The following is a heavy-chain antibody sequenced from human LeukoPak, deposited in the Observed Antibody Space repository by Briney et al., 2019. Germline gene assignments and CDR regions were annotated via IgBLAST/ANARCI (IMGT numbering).Heavy chain of an antibody. CDR1: GYTFTGYY. CDR3: ARTSGYYSNYDY. CDR2: INAYNGNT. V-gene: IGHV1-18*04. D-gene: IGHD4-11*01. Sequence: ASVKVSCNTFGYTFTGYYMHWVRQAPGQGLEWMGWINAYNGNTNYAQKLQGRVTMTTDTSTSTAYMELRRLRSDDTAVYYCARTSGYYSNYDYWGQGTLVTVSS. J-gene: IGHJ4*02.